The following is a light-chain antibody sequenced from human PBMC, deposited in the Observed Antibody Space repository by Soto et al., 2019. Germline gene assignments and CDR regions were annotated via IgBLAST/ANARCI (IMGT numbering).Light chain of an antibody. CDR3: QQHNNWPRT. CDR2: GAS. CDR1: QSVSNN. Sequence: EIVLTQSPATLSVSPGERATLSCRASQSVSNNLAWYQQKPGQAPRLLIYGASTKATGIPARFSGSGSATEFTLTTTSLQSEDLAVYYCQQHNNWPRTFGQGTRVDIK. J-gene: IGKJ1*01. V-gene: IGKV3-15*01.